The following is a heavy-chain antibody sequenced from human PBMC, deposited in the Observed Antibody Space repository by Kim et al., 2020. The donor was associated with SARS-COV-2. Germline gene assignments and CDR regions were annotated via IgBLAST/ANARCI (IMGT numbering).Heavy chain of an antibody. Sequence: GGSLRLSCSVSGITFSSYGMHWVRQAPGKGLEWVAVIWYDGSNKYYADSVKGRFTISRDNSKNTLYLQMNSLRAEDTAIYYCARDFFGATIGTAGVWGQGTLVTVSS. CDR3: ARDFFGATIGTAGV. V-gene: IGHV3-33*01. J-gene: IGHJ4*02. CDR2: IWYDGSNK. CDR1: GITFSSYG. D-gene: IGHD6-13*01.